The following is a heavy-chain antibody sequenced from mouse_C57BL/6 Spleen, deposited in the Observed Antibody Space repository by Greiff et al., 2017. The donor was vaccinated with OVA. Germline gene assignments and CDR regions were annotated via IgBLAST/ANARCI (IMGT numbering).Heavy chain of an antibody. CDR2: IDPNSGGT. D-gene: IGHD2-4*01. CDR1: GYTFTSYW. CDR3: ARGYDYDDYYAMDY. Sequence: QVQLQQPGAELVKPGASVKLSCKASGYTFTSYWMHWVKPRPGRGLEWIGRIDPNSGGTKYNEKFKSKATLTVDKPSSIAYMQLSSLTSEDSAVYYCARGYDYDDYYAMDYWGQGTSVTVSS. V-gene: IGHV1-72*01. J-gene: IGHJ4*01.